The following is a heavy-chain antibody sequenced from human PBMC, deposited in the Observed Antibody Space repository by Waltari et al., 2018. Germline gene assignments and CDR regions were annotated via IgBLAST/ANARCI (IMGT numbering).Heavy chain of an antibody. CDR3: AKSYRRDGYNYDY. Sequence: EVPLLESGGGLVQPGGSLRLSCAASGFTFSSYAMSWVRQAPGKGLDWVSVIYSGGSTYNADSVKGRCTISRDNSKNTLYLQMNSLRAEDTAVYYCAKSYRRDGYNYDYWGQGTLVTVSS. J-gene: IGHJ4*02. CDR2: IYSGGST. CDR1: GFTFSSYA. D-gene: IGHD5-12*01. V-gene: IGHV3-23*03.